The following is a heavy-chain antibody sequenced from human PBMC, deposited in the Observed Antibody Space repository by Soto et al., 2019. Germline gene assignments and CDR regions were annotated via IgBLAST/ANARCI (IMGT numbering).Heavy chain of an antibody. CDR2: ISSSSSYI. CDR1: GFTFSSYS. J-gene: IGHJ6*03. D-gene: IGHD2-2*01. Sequence: EVQLVESGGGLVKPGGSLRLSCVVSGFTFSSYSMNWVRQAPGKGLEWVSSISSSSSYIHKAESGKGRFTISRDNAKNSVYLQMTSLRAEDTAVYYCARGQYADYYYMDVWGKGTTVTVSS. CDR3: ARGQYADYYYMDV. V-gene: IGHV3-21*01.